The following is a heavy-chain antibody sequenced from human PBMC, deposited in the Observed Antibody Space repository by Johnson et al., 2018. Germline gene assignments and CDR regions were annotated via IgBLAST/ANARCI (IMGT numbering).Heavy chain of an antibody. CDR1: GFTFSDHY. CDR3: AKDGCGGDCYSRAFDM. V-gene: IGHV3-23*04. D-gene: IGHD2-21*02. CDR2: INVGGGIT. J-gene: IGHJ3*02. Sequence: VQLVESGGGLVQPGGSLRLSCDVSGFTFSDHYMDWVRQAPGKGLEWVSTINVGGGITDYADSVKGRFTISRVNSKNTLYLQMNSLGVEDTAVYHCAKDGCGGDCYSRAFDMWGQGTRVTVSS.